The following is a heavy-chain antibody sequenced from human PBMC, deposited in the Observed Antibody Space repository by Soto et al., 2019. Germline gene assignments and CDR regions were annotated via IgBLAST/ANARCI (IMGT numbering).Heavy chain of an antibody. D-gene: IGHD6-19*01. Sequence: EVQLMESGGGLVQPGGSLRLSCAASGFTFSNCAMTWVRQAPGKGPEWVSTIANSGDGTYYADSVKGRFTISRDNSXKXXYLQMSSLRAEDTDVYFWAARVLPVGGRLGSPFDYWGQGTLVTVSS. V-gene: IGHV3-23*01. CDR2: IANSGDGT. J-gene: IGHJ4*02. CDR1: GFTFSNCA. CDR3: AARVLPVGGRLGSPFDY.